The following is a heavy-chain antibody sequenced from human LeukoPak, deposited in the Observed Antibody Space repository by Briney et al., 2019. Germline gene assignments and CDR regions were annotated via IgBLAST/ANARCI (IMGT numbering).Heavy chain of an antibody. D-gene: IGHD2-2*01. Sequence: PGGSLRLSCAASGFTFSNAWMSWVRQAPGKGLVWVGRIKSKTDGRTTDYAAPVTGRFTISRDDSKNTLYLQMNSLKTEDTAVYYCTTTYCSSTSCYAGYWGQGTLVTVSS. CDR1: GFTFSNAW. CDR3: TTTYCSSTSCYAGY. V-gene: IGHV3-15*01. CDR2: IKSKTDGRTT. J-gene: IGHJ4*02.